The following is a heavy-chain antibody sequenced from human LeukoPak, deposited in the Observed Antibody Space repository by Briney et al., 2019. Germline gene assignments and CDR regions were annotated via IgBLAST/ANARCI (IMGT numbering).Heavy chain of an antibody. V-gene: IGHV3-30*18. CDR2: ISYDGSNK. D-gene: IGHD3-22*01. CDR1: GFTFSSYA. J-gene: IGHJ6*02. Sequence: GRSLRLSCAASGFTFSSYAMHWVRQAPGKGLEWVAIISYDGSNKYYADSVKGRFTISRDNSKNTLYLQMNSLRAEDTAVYYCAKSTYYYDSSGYYLDYYGMDVWGQGTTVTVSS. CDR3: AKSTYYYDSSGYYLDYYGMDV.